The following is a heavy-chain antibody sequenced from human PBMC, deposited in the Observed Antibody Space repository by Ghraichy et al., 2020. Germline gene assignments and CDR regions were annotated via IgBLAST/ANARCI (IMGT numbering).Heavy chain of an antibody. CDR1: GYTFTSYY. V-gene: IGHV1-46*01. CDR2: INPSGGST. D-gene: IGHD3-9*01. Sequence: ASVKVSCKASGYTFTSYYMHWVRQAPGQGLEWMGIINPSGGSTSYAQKFQGRVTMTRDTSTSTVYMELSSLRSEDTAVYYCARSSTERHYDDILTGYTQTHYYYYGMDVWGQGTTVTVSS. CDR3: ARSSTERHYDDILTGYTQTHYYYYGMDV. J-gene: IGHJ6*02.